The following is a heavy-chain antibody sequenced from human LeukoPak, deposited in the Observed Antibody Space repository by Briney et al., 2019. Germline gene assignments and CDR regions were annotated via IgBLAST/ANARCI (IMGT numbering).Heavy chain of an antibody. Sequence: PSETLSLTCTVSGDSISGFHWSWIRQAPGKGLECIGYSYYTGKTNYNPSLQSRVTISVDTSKNQFSLTLSSVTAADSAVYYCARLRGDRMASLDYWGQGTLVSVSS. CDR2: SYYTGKT. J-gene: IGHJ4*02. V-gene: IGHV4-59*08. D-gene: IGHD4-17*01. CDR3: ARLRGDRMASLDY. CDR1: GDSISGFH.